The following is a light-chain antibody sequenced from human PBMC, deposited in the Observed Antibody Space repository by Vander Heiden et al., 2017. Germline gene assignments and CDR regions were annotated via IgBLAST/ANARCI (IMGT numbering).Light chain of an antibody. CDR3: CSSAGSYTYV. Sequence: QSALTQTRPVSGSPCQSVTISCTGTGSDAGGANYIACYQQHPVETAKLMIYDVGKRPSVVPDRFASSKSGNTASLTISGLQAEDEADYYSCSSAGSYTYVFGTGTKVTVL. J-gene: IGLJ1*01. CDR2: DVG. CDR1: GSDAGGANY. V-gene: IGLV2-11*01.